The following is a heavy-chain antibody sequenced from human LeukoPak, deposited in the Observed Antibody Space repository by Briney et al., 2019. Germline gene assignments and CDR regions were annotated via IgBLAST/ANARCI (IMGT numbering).Heavy chain of an antibody. Sequence: PGGSLRLSCRASGFTFSNFAMNWVRQAPGKGLEWVSSISSTTTYIYYADSVKGRFTISRDNAKNSLYLQMNSLRAADSAVYYCTRGLSIPGGDSNYWGQGTLVAVSS. CDR2: ISSTTTYI. D-gene: IGHD2-21*02. CDR1: GFTFSNFA. CDR3: TRGLSIPGGDSNY. J-gene: IGHJ4*02. V-gene: IGHV3-21*01.